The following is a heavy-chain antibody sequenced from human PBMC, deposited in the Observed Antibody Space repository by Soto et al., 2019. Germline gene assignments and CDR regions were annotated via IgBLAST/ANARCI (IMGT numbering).Heavy chain of an antibody. D-gene: IGHD3-3*01. Sequence: LSLTCTVSGGSISSYYWSWIRQPPGKGLEWIGYIYYSGSTNYNPSLKSRVTISVDTSKNQFSLKLSSVTAADTAVYYCARVGSDYDFWSGYFGYYFDYWGQGTLVTVPS. CDR3: ARVGSDYDFWSGYFGYYFDY. J-gene: IGHJ4*02. CDR1: GGSISSYY. CDR2: IYYSGST. V-gene: IGHV4-59*01.